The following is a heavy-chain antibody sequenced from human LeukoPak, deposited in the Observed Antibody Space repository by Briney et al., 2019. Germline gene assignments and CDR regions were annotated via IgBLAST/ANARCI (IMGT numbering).Heavy chain of an antibody. CDR2: IDRDGRVQ. CDR3: TGGSDKVPSGEYYYYMDV. D-gene: IGHD2-2*01. V-gene: IGHV3-7*01. CDR1: GFTTHYW. J-gene: IGHJ6*03. Sequence: GGSLRLSCTASGFTTHYWLNWVRQSPGKGLEWVANIDRDGRVQHYVDSVEGRFTISRDSAKNSLALQMHSLRAEDTAVYYCTGGSDKVPSGEYYYYMDVWAQGPRSPSP.